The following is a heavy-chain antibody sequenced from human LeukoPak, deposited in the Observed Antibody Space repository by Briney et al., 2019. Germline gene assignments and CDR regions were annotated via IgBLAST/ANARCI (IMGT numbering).Heavy chain of an antibody. D-gene: IGHD3-3*01. V-gene: IGHV3-66*01. CDR3: AKDQEDYDFWSGPTYFDY. CDR2: ISSAGST. CDR1: GFTVSTNY. J-gene: IGHJ4*02. Sequence: GGSLRLSCVVSGFTVSTNYMSWVRQAPGKGLEWVSLISSAGSTYYADSVKGRFTISRDNSKNTLYLQMNSLRAEDTAVYYCAKDQEDYDFWSGPTYFDYWGQGTLVTVSS.